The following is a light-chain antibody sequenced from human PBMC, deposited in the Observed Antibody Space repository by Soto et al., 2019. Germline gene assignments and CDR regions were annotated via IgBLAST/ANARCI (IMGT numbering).Light chain of an antibody. V-gene: IGKV1-13*02. CDR1: QGISSA. CDR3: QQFNSYPYT. Sequence: AIQLTQSPSALSASVGDRVTITCRARQGISSALAWYQQKPGKAPKLLIYDASSLDSGVPSRFSGSGSGTDFTLTISSLQPEDFATYSCQQFNSYPYTFGQGTKLEIK. J-gene: IGKJ2*01. CDR2: DAS.